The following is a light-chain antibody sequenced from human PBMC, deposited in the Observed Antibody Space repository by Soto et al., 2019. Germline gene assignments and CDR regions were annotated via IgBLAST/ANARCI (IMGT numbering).Light chain of an antibody. CDR3: SSYTSSSPYV. Sequence: QSVLTQPASVSGSSGQSVTISCPGTSSEVGGYNYVSWYQQHPGKAPKLMIYDVSNRPSGVSNRFSGSKSGNTASLTISGLQAEDEADYYCSSYTSSSPYVFGTGTKVTVL. CDR2: DVS. CDR1: SSEVGGYNY. J-gene: IGLJ1*01. V-gene: IGLV2-14*01.